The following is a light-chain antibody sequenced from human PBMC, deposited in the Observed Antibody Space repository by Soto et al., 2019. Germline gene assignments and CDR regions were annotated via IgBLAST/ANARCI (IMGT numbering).Light chain of an antibody. V-gene: IGKV3-20*01. Sequence: EIVLTQSPGTLSLSPGDRATLSCRASQTVRSSYLARYQQKPGQAPRLVIYDTSTRATGIPDRFSGSGSGTDFTLTISRLEPEDFAVYSCQQYVSSPFTFGPGTKLDFK. CDR2: DTS. CDR1: QTVRSSY. J-gene: IGKJ3*01. CDR3: QQYVSSPFT.